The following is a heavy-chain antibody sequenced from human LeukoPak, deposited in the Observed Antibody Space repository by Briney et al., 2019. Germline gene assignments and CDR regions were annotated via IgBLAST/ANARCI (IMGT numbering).Heavy chain of an antibody. D-gene: IGHD2-15*01. Sequence: SETLSLTCTVSGGSISSYYWGWIPQPPGKGLEWIGSIYYSGSTYYNPSLQSRVTISVDTSKNQFSLKLNSVTAADTAVYYCASFYCSGGSCYQYFSYYYMDVWGKGTTVTISS. CDR3: ASFYCSGGSCYQYFSYYYMDV. CDR2: IYYSGST. CDR1: GGSISSYY. J-gene: IGHJ6*03. V-gene: IGHV4-39*01.